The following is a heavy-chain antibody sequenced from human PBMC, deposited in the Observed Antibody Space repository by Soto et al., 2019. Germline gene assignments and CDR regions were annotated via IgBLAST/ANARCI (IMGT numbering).Heavy chain of an antibody. D-gene: IGHD3-10*01. Sequence: QTLSLNCAISGDSVSSNSAAWTWIRQSPSRGLEWLGRTYYRSEWYNDYAVSVKSRIRINPDTSKNQFSLQLYSVTPDDTALYYFARFISVGTGVDXCGQGTLVTVSX. CDR2: TYYRSEWYN. J-gene: IGHJ4*02. V-gene: IGHV6-1*01. CDR3: ARFISVGTGVDX. CDR1: GDSVSSNSAA.